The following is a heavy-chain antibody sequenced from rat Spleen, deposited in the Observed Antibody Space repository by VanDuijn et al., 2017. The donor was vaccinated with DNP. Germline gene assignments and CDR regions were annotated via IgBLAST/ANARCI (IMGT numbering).Heavy chain of an antibody. Sequence: QIQLQQSGAELAKPGSSVKISCKASGYTFTSYYIGWIKQTTGQGLEWTGYIAPGSGGTKYNEKFKGRATLTVDKSSSTAYMQLSSLTPVDTAVYYCARRSGYGNWFAYWGHGTLVTVSS. D-gene: IGHD4-3*01. CDR3: ARRSGYGNWFAY. CDR2: IAPGSGGT. J-gene: IGHJ3*01. CDR1: GYTFTSYY. V-gene: IGHV1-43*01.